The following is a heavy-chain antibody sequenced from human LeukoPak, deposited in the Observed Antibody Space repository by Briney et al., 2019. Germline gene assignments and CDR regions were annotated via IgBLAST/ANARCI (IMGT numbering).Heavy chain of an antibody. V-gene: IGHV3-30*02. CDR2: IRFDGLRE. CDR3: AKDRQTYASYGYFDY. J-gene: IGHJ4*02. Sequence: GGSLRLSCATSGFTFSTYDMHWVRQAPGKGLEWVAHIRFDGLRERYADSVRGRVTVSRDNPKNTLFLQMNSLRAEDTAVYYCAKDRQTYASYGYFDYWGQGTLVPVST. D-gene: IGHD2-21*01. CDR1: GFTFSTYD.